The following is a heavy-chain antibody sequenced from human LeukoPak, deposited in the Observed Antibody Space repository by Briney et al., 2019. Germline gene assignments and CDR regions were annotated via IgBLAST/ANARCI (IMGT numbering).Heavy chain of an antibody. Sequence: SETLSLTCNTYGGSFSGYYWSWIRQPPGKGLEWIGEINHSGSTNYNPSLKSRVTISVDTSKNQFSLKLSSVTAADTAVYYCARGGTVTTLHYYYYMDVWGKGTTVTVSS. CDR2: INHSGST. CDR1: GGSFSGYY. D-gene: IGHD4-17*01. J-gene: IGHJ6*03. CDR3: ARGGTVTTLHYYYYMDV. V-gene: IGHV4-34*01.